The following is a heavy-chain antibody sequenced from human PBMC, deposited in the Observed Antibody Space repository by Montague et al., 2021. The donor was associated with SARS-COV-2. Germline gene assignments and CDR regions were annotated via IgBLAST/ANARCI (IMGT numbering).Heavy chain of an antibody. J-gene: IGHJ4*02. CDR1: GDSVSSNNAA. Sequence: CAISGDSVSSNNAAWNWIRQSPSRGLEWLGRTYYRSKWYNDYAVSVKSRITIDAGTSKNHFSLQLKSMTPEDTAVYYCLQGYYFDSWGQGTLVTVSS. V-gene: IGHV6-1*01. D-gene: IGHD5-24*01. CDR3: LQGYYFDS. CDR2: TYYRSKWYN.